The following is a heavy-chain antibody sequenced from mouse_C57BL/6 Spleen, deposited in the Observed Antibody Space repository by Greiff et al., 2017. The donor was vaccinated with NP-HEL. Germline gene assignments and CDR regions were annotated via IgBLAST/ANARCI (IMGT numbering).Heavy chain of an antibody. CDR1: GYTFTDYY. V-gene: IGHV1-26*01. J-gene: IGHJ2*01. CDR2: INPNNGGT. CDR3: ARGENFVYFDY. Sequence: VQLQQSGPELVKPGASVKISCKASGYTFTDYYMNWVKQSHGKSLEWIGDINPNNGGTSYNQKFKGKATLTVDKSSSTAYMELRSLTSEDSAVYYCARGENFVYFDYWGQGTTLTVSS.